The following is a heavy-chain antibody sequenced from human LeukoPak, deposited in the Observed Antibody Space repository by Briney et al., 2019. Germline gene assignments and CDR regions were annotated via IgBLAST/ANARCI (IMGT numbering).Heavy chain of an antibody. CDR2: IYTSGST. J-gene: IGHJ4*02. CDR1: GGSISSGSYY. Sequence: SETLSLTCTVSGGSISSGSYYWSWIRQPAGKGLEWIGRIYTSGSTNYNPSLKSRVTISVDTSKNQFSLKLSSVTAADTAVYYCARGSSSSGYAFDYWGQGTLVTVSS. CDR3: ARGSSSSGYAFDY. V-gene: IGHV4-61*02. D-gene: IGHD2-2*01.